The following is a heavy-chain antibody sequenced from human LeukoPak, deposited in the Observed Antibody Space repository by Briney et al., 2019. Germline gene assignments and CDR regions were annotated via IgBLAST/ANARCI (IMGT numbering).Heavy chain of an antibody. CDR1: GYTFTNYT. D-gene: IGHD3-10*01. CDR2: ISAYNGNT. J-gene: IGHJ4*02. CDR3: ARDKGSAVTPLYFDY. V-gene: IGHV1-18*01. Sequence: GASVTVSCKTSGYTFTNYTISLVRQPPGQGLEWMGWISAYNGNTNYAQNLQGRVTLTTDTSTSTAYMDLRSLRSDDTAVYYCARDKGSAVTPLYFDYWGQGTLVTVSS.